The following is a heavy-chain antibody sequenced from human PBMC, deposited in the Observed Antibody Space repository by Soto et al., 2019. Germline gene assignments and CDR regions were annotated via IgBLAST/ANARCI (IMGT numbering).Heavy chain of an antibody. CDR3: AGVAVGSYWFEP. J-gene: IGHJ5*02. Sequence: EVQLVESGGGVVQPGGSLRLSCAASGFTFGNYWMHWVRQAPGKGLVWVSRINPDGTTITYADAVKGRFTITRDNDQKSFYLLMNSLTDEDTAVYYGAGVAVGSYWFEPWGEGTLFTVSS. V-gene: IGHV3-74*01. CDR1: GFTFGNYW. CDR2: INPDGTTI. D-gene: IGHD1-26*01.